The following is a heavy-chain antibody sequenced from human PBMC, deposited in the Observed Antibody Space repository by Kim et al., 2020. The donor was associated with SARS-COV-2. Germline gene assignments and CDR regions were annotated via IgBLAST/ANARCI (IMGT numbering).Heavy chain of an antibody. CDR2: ISSSGSTI. Sequence: GGSLRLSCAASGFTFSSYEMNWVRQAPGKGLEWVSYISSSGSTIYYADSVKGRFTISRDNAKNSLYLQMNSLRAEDTAVYYCTRDQEAADIDYWGQGALVTVSS. V-gene: IGHV3-48*03. CDR3: TRDQEAADIDY. CDR1: GFTFSSYE. J-gene: IGHJ4*02. D-gene: IGHD6-13*01.